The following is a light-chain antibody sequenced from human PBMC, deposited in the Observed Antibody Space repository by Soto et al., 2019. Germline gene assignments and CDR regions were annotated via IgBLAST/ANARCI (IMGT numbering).Light chain of an antibody. CDR1: SSDVGGYNY. J-gene: IGLJ2*01. CDR2: DVS. CDR3: TSYTTSSPHVV. Sequence: QSVLTQPASVSGSPGQSITISCTGSSSDVGGYNYVSWYQQHPGKAPKVMINDVSNRPSGVSNRFSGSKSGNTASLTISGLQAEDEADYYCTSYTTSSPHVVFGGGTQLTVL. V-gene: IGLV2-14*01.